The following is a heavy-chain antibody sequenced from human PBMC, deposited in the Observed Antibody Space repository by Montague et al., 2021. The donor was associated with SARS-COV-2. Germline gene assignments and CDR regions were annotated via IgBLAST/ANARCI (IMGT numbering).Heavy chain of an antibody. CDR2: IYYSGST. CDR3: ARDFGPYSSFWGYYYDMDV. CDR1: GASIGSGGYY. J-gene: IGHJ6*02. D-gene: IGHD6-19*01. Sequence: TLSLTCTVSGASIGSGGYYWSWIRQHPGKGLEWIGYIYYSGSTYYNPSLKSRVTIPVDTSKNQFSLKLSSVTAADTAVYYCARDFGPYSSFWGYYYDMDVWGQGTTVTVSS. V-gene: IGHV4-31*03.